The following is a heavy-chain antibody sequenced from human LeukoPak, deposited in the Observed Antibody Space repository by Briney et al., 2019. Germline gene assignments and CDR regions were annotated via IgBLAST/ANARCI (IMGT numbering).Heavy chain of an antibody. CDR3: VRDRELNY. J-gene: IGHJ4*02. V-gene: IGHV4-59*01. CDR2: IYNSGST. Sequence: SETLSLTCTVSGVSTSIYYWSWIRQPPGKGLEWIGYIYNSGSTNYNPSLKSRATISAGTSKNQFSLKLSSVTAADTAVYYCVRDRELNYWGQGTLVTVSS. D-gene: IGHD1-7*01. CDR1: GVSTSIYY.